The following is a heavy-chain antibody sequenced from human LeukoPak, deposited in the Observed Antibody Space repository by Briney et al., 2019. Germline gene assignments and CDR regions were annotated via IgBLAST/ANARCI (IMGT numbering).Heavy chain of an antibody. D-gene: IGHD3-10*01. V-gene: IGHV4-31*03. CDR2: IYYTRST. CDR3: ARVYYFDSGGFFED. Sequence: PSQTLSLTCTVSGDSITSGAYFWSWIHPQPGKGLEWIGYIYYTRSTNYNPSLESRVTILLDTSENEFSLRLSSVTAADAAVYYCARVYYFDSGGFFEDWGQGTLVSVSS. J-gene: IGHJ4*02. CDR1: GDSITSGAYF.